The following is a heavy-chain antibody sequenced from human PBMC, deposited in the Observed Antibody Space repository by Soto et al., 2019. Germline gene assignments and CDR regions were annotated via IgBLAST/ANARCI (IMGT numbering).Heavy chain of an antibody. V-gene: IGHV3-48*01. CDR3: ARADSGYDPRDDYGDIRFLFNDY. J-gene: IGHJ4*02. Sequence: GGSLRLSCAASGFTFSSYSMNWVRQAPGKGLEWVSYISSSSSTIYYADSVKGRFTISRDNAKNSLYLQMNSLRAEDTAVYYCARADSGYDPRDDYGDIRFLFNDYWGQGTLVTVSS. D-gene: IGHD5-12*01. CDR2: ISSSSSTI. CDR1: GFTFSSYS.